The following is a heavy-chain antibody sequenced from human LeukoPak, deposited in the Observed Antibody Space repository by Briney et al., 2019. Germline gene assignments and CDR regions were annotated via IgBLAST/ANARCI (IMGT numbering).Heavy chain of an antibody. V-gene: IGHV4-4*07. CDR2: IHTSGST. CDR1: GGSITSYY. Sequence: SETLSLTCTVSGGSITSYYWSWIRQPAGKGLEWIGRIHTSGSTNYNPSLKSRVTISVDTSKNQFSLKLSFVTAADTAVYYCARLYRTLRRDFDYWGQGTLVTVSS. J-gene: IGHJ4*02. D-gene: IGHD3-16*02. CDR3: ARLYRTLRRDFDY.